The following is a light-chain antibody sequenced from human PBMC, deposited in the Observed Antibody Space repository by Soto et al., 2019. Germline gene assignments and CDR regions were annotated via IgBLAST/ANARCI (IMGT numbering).Light chain of an antibody. Sequence: QSALTQPASVSGSPGQSITISCTGTSSDVGAYNYVSWFQQHPGKAPRLIIYDVSNRPSGVSNRFSGCKSGNTASLTISGLQAEDEADYYCSSYTPRTTGVFGGGTKLTVL. V-gene: IGLV2-14*01. CDR2: DVS. CDR1: SSDVGAYNY. CDR3: SSYTPRTTGV. J-gene: IGLJ3*02.